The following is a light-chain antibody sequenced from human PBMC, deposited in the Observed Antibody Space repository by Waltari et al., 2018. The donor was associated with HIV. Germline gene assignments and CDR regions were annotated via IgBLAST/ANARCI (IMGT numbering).Light chain of an antibody. CDR3: QQTYTTPYT. J-gene: IGKJ2*01. V-gene: IGKV1-39*01. Sequence: DIQMTQSPFSLSASVGDRVTITCRASQNIDRYLNWYQQKPGKVPKLLIYAASSLQSGVPSRFSGSGSGTDFTLTISSLQPEDCATYYCQQTYTTPYTFGQGTKLEI. CDR2: AAS. CDR1: QNIDRY.